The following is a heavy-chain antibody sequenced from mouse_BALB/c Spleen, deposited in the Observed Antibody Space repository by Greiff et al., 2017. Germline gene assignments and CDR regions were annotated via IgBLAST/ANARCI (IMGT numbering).Heavy chain of an antibody. CDR3: AIEGYLYWYLDV. D-gene: IGHD2-3*01. Sequence: VQLQQSGPGLVKPSQSLSLTCTVSGYSFTSDYVCWCLRQSPGDKLGWMGYISYSGSTSYNPSVKSRISITRDTSKNQFFLQLNTVTTEDTATYYCAIEGYLYWYLDVWGAGTTVTVSA. J-gene: IGHJ1*01. CDR2: ISYSGST. V-gene: IGHV3-2*02. CDR1: GYSFTSDYV.